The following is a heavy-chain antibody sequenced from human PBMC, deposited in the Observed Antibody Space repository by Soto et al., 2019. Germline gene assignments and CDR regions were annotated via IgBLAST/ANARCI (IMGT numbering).Heavy chain of an antibody. CDR3: ARDYYDSSGYYYVMRGDAFDI. Sequence: ASVKVSCKASGYTFTSYGISWVRQAPGQGLEWMGWISAYNGNTNYAQKLQGRVTMTTDTSTSTAYMELRSLRSDDMAVYYCARDYYDSSGYYYVMRGDAFDIWGQGTMVTVSS. CDR1: GYTFTSYG. J-gene: IGHJ3*02. CDR2: ISAYNGNT. V-gene: IGHV1-18*03. D-gene: IGHD3-22*01.